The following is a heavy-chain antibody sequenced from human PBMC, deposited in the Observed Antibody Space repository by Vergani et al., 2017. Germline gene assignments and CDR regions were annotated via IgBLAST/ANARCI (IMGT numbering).Heavy chain of an antibody. V-gene: IGHV3-23*01. CDR3: AKDLRDGYKPFDY. D-gene: IGHD5-24*01. CDR2: ISGSGGST. Sequence: EVQLLESGGGLVQPGGSLRLSCAASGFTFSSYAMSWVRQAPGKGLEWVSAISGSGGSTYYADSVKGRFTISRDNSKNTLYLQMNSLRADDTAVYYCAKDLRDGYKPFDYWGQGTLVTVSS. J-gene: IGHJ4*02. CDR1: GFTFSSYA.